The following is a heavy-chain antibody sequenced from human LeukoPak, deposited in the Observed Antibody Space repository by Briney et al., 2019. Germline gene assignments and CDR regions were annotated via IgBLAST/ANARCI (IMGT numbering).Heavy chain of an antibody. J-gene: IGHJ3*02. CDR3: ARLFPSYDYVWGSYRINAFDI. D-gene: IGHD3-16*02. CDR1: GGSISSYY. V-gene: IGHV4-59*08. Sequence: SETLSLTCNVSGGSISSYYWSWIRQPPGKGLEWIGYIYYSGSTNYNPSLKSRVTISVDTSKNQFSLKLSSVTAADTAVYYCARLFPSYDYVWGSYRINAFDIWGQGTMVAVSS. CDR2: IYYSGST.